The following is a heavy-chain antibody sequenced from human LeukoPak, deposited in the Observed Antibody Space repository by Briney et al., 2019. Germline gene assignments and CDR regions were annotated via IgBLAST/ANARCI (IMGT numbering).Heavy chain of an antibody. Sequence: ASVKVSCKASGSTFTGYYMHWVRQAPAQGLEWMGGINPNSGGTNYAQKFQGRVTMTRDTPISTAYMELSMMRSDDTAVYYCAKPYYYDSSGYYYYYYYGMDVWGQGTTVTVSS. V-gene: IGHV1-2*02. D-gene: IGHD3-22*01. J-gene: IGHJ6*02. CDR3: AKPYYYDSSGYYYYYYYGMDV. CDR1: GSTFTGYY. CDR2: INPNSGGT.